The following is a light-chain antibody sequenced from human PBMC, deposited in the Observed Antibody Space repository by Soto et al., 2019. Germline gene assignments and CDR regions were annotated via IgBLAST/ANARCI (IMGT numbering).Light chain of an antibody. CDR3: QVWDRSSDHYV. Sequence: ELTQPPSVSVAPGQTVRVTCGAKSIGSKSVHWYQQRSGQAPVLVVYDDRDRPSGVPERFSGSNSGNTATLTISRVEDGDEADYHCQVWDRSSDHYVFGTGTKVTVL. CDR1: SIGSKS. J-gene: IGLJ1*01. V-gene: IGLV3-21*02. CDR2: DDR.